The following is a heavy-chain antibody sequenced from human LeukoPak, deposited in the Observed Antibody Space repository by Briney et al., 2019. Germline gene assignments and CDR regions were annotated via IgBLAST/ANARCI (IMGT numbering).Heavy chain of an antibody. D-gene: IGHD3-10*01. Sequence: TGGSLRLSCAASGFTFSSYSMNWVRQAPGKGLEWVSSISSSSSYIYYADSVKGRFTISRDNAKNSLYLQMNSLRAEDTAVCYCARDGGSGGYYNNNWFDPWGQGTLVTVSS. CDR3: ARDGGSGGYYNNNWFDP. CDR2: ISSSSSYI. CDR1: GFTFSSYS. J-gene: IGHJ5*02. V-gene: IGHV3-21*01.